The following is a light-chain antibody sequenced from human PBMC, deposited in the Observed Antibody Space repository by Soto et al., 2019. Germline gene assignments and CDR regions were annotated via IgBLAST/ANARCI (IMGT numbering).Light chain of an antibody. CDR1: QSPMHTDGKTH. J-gene: IGKJ4*01. Sequence: DILMTQSPLSLSVTPGQPASISCKSSQSPMHTDGKTHLYWYLQRPGQPPQLLIYELSNRFSGVPDRFSGSGSGTDFSLTISRVEAEDAGVYYCMQTLQNPLTFGGGTKVEIK. V-gene: IGKV2D-29*01. CDR2: ELS. CDR3: MQTLQNPLT.